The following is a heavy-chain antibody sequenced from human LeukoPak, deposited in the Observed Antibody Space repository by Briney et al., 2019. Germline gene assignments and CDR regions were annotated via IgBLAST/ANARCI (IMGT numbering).Heavy chain of an antibody. CDR1: GFTFSSYG. Sequence: GGSLRLSCAASGFTFSSYGMHWVRQAPGKGLEWVSAISGSGGSTYYADSVKGRFTISRDNSKNTLYLQMNSLRAEDTAVYYCAKAPTILSIPHFDYWGQGTLVTVSS. CDR3: AKAPTILSIPHFDY. V-gene: IGHV3-23*01. CDR2: ISGSGGST. J-gene: IGHJ4*02. D-gene: IGHD1-1*01.